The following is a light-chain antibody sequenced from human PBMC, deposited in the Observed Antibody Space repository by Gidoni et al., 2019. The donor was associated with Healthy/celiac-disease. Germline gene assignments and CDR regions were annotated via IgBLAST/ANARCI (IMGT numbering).Light chain of an antibody. CDR3: QQNDRSPRT. CDR2: AAY. Sequence: EIVLTQSPGTLSLSPGERATLSCRASQSVSSSYLSCYQQTPGQANMLLFDAAYSKTAATPDSCSGSGAGKYSLPTSSRLEPEYAAVYYRQQNDRSPRTFGQGTRVEIK. V-gene: IGKV3-20*01. J-gene: IGKJ1*01. CDR1: QSVSSSY.